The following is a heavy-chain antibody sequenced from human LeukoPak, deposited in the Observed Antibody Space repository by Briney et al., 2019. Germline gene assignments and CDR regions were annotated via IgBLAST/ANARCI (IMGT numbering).Heavy chain of an antibody. CDR1: GGSISSYY. CDR2: IYYSGST. J-gene: IGHJ2*01. Sequence: SETLSLTCTVSGGSISSYYWSWIRQPPGKGLEWIGYIYYSGSTNYNPSLKSRVTISVDTSKNQFSLKLSSVTAADTAVYYCARIYGSGSNYNLRSVGYFDFWGRGTLVTVSS. V-gene: IGHV4-59*01. CDR3: ARIYGSGSNYNLRSVGYFDF. D-gene: IGHD3-10*01.